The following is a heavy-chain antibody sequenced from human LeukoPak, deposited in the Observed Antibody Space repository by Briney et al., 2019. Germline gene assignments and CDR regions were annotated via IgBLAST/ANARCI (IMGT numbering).Heavy chain of an antibody. CDR1: GFTFSSYS. CDR3: ARVSPGNWFDP. D-gene: IGHD3-10*01. CDR2: ISSSSSYI. J-gene: IGHJ5*02. V-gene: IGHV3-21*01. Sequence: GGSLRLSCAASGFTFSSYSMNWVRQAPGKGLEWVSSISSSSSYIYYADSVKGRFTISRDNAKNSLYLQMNSLRAEGTAVYYCARVSPGNWFDPWGQGTLVTVSS.